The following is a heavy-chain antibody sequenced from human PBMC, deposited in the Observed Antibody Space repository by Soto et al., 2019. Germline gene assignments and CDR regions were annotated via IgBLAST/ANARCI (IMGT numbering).Heavy chain of an antibody. J-gene: IGHJ4*02. D-gene: IGHD3-22*01. CDR1: GFTFSGSA. V-gene: IGHV3-73*01. CDR3: TRPDYDSSGYNW. Sequence: EVQLVESGGGLVQPGGSLKLSCAASGFTFSGSAMHWVRQASGKGLEWVGRIRSKANSYATAYAASVKGRFTISRDDSKNTAYLQMNSLKTEDTAVYYCTRPDYDSSGYNWWGQGTLVTVSS. CDR2: IRSKANSYAT.